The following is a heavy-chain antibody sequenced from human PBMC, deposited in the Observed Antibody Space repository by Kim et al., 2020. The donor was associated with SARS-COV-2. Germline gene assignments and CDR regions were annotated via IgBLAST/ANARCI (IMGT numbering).Heavy chain of an antibody. D-gene: IGHD5-12*01. Sequence: GGSLRLSCAASGFTFSGSAMHWVRQASGKGLEWVGRIRSKANSYATAYAASVKGRFTISRDDSKNTAYLQMNSLKTEDTAVYYCKVSSGYDLTVDYWGQGTLVTVSS. CDR2: IRSKANSYAT. CDR3: KVSSGYDLTVDY. J-gene: IGHJ4*02. V-gene: IGHV3-73*01. CDR1: GFTFSGSA.